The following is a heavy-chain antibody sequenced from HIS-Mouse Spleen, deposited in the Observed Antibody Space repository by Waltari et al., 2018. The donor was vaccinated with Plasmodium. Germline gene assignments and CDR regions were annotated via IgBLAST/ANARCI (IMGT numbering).Heavy chain of an antibody. CDR1: GSTFSSFG. V-gene: IGHV3-30*18. J-gene: IGHJ4*02. CDR2: ISYDVSNK. CDR3: AKEVLGYYDFWSRPDY. D-gene: IGHD3-3*01. Sequence: QVQLVESGVGVFQPGRSLRLSCAASGSTFSSFGLHWVRQAPGKGLEWVAVISYDVSNKYYADSVKGRFTISRDNSKNTLYLQMNSLRAEDTAVYYCAKEVLGYYDFWSRPDYWGQGTLVTVSS.